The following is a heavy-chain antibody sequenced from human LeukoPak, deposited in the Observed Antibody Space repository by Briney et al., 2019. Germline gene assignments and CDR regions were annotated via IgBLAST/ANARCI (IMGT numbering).Heavy chain of an antibody. CDR1: GFTFSSYD. J-gene: IGHJ1*01. V-gene: IGHV3-23*01. CDR2: ISGSGGST. CDR3: AKEDYGDSAGGRFQR. D-gene: IGHD4-17*01. Sequence: GGSLRLSCAASGFTFSSYDMSWVRQAPVKGLEWVSVISGSGGSTYYADSVKGRFTISRVNSKNTLYLQMNSLRAEDTAVYYCAKEDYGDSAGGRFQRWGQGTMVTVAS.